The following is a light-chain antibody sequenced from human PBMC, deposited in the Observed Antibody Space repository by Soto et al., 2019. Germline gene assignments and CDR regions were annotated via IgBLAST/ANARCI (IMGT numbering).Light chain of an antibody. CDR1: QSVSSN. CDR3: QQYNNRWT. J-gene: IGKJ1*01. Sequence: EIVMTQSPASLSVSPGARATLSCRASQSVSSNLAWYQHKPGQAPRLLISGASTRVTGVPDRFSGSGSGTDFTLTISSLQSEDSAIYYCQQYNNRWTFGQGTKVEIK. CDR2: GAS. V-gene: IGKV3-15*01.